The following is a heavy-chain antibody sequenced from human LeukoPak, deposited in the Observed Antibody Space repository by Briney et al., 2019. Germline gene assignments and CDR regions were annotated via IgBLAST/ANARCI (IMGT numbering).Heavy chain of an antibody. CDR3: ARHLVVLDSSSWFDY. V-gene: IGHV4-39*01. CDR2: IYYSGST. Sequence: SETLSLTCTVSGGSISSSSYYWGWIRQPPGKGLEWIGSIYYSGSTYYNPSLKSRVTISVDTSKNQFSLKLSSVTAADTAVYYCARHLVVLDSSSWFDYWGQGTLVTVSS. J-gene: IGHJ4*02. CDR1: GGSISSSSYY. D-gene: IGHD6-13*01.